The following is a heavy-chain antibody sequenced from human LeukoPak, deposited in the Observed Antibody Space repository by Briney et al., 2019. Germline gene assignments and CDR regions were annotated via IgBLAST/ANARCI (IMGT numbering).Heavy chain of an antibody. D-gene: IGHD3-22*01. V-gene: IGHV3-53*01. CDR1: GFTVSSNY. CDR3: ATEIYYYDSSGYYHYYFDY. CDR2: IYSGGST. Sequence: GGSLRLSCAAPGFTVSSNYMSWVRQAPGKGLEWVSVIYSGGSTYYADSVKGRFTISRDNSKNTLYLQMNSLRAEDTAVYYCATEIYYYDSSGYYHYYFDYWGQGTLVTVSS. J-gene: IGHJ4*02.